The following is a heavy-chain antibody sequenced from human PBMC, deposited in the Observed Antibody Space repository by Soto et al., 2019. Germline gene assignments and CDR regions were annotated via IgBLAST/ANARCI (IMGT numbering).Heavy chain of an antibody. CDR2: IYPGDSNT. J-gene: IGHJ3*01. Sequence: PGESLKISCTGSGYSFTTDWIAWVRQMPGKGLEWMGIIYPGDSNTRYSPSFQGQVTMSVDKSISTAYLQWSSLKASDTAMYYCARRLATAALDVWGQGTLVTVSS. V-gene: IGHV5-51*01. CDR1: GYSFTTDW. CDR3: ARRLATAALDV.